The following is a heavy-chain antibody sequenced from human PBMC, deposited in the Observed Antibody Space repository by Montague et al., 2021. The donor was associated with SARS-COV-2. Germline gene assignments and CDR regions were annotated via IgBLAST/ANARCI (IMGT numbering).Heavy chain of an antibody. V-gene: IGHV3-7*01. Sequence: SLRLSCAASGFTFSASGMGWVRQAPGKGLEWVADIVLNGSRTLYVGSGEGRFTISRDNAKNSLYLQMNNLRAEDTAVYYCAKHGPYTFDYWGQGTLVTV. CDR3: AKHGPYTFDY. J-gene: IGHJ4*02. CDR1: GFTFSASG. CDR2: IVLNGSRT. D-gene: IGHD2-2*02.